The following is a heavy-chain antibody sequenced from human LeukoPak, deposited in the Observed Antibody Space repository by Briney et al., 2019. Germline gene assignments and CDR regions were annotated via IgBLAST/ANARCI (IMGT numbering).Heavy chain of an antibody. V-gene: IGHV1-69*04. Sequence: SVKVSCKASGYSFTSYGISWVRQAPGQGLEWMGRIIPILGIANYAQKFQGRVTITADKSTSTAYMELSSLRSEDTAVYYCARDSSVRYQLLPFDYWGQGTLVTVSS. D-gene: IGHD2-2*01. CDR2: IIPILGIA. J-gene: IGHJ4*02. CDR3: ARDSSVRYQLLPFDY. CDR1: GYSFTSYG.